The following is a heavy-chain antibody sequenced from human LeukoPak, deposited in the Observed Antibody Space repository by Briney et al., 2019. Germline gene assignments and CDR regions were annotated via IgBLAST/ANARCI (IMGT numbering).Heavy chain of an antibody. CDR3: TTGKWELPLDY. V-gene: IGHV3-15*01. Sequence: PGGSLRLSCAASGFTFSNAWMSWVRQAPGKGLEWVGRIKSKTDGGTTDYAAPVKSRFNISRDDSKNTLYLQMNRLKTEDTAVYYCTTGKWELPLDYWGQGTLVTVSS. CDR2: IKSKTDGGTT. D-gene: IGHD1-26*01. CDR1: GFTFSNAW. J-gene: IGHJ4*02.